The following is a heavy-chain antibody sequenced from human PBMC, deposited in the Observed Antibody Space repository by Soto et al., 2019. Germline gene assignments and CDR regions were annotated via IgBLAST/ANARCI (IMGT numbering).Heavy chain of an antibody. CDR3: ARGPVLLWFGELLPEYYYYGMDV. V-gene: IGHV1-46*01. CDR2: INPSGGST. Sequence: ASVKVSCKASGYTFTSYYMRWVRQAPGQGLEWMGIINPSGGSTSYAQKFQGRVTMTRDTSTSTVYMELSSLRSEDTAVYYCARGPVLLWFGELLPEYYYYGMDVWGQGTTVTVSS. D-gene: IGHD3-10*01. CDR1: GYTFTSYY. J-gene: IGHJ6*02.